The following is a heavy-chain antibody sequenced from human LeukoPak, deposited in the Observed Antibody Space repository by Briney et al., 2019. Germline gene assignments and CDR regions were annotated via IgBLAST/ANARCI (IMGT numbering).Heavy chain of an antibody. CDR2: IIPIFGTA. CDR3: ARIVEPDDY. Sequence: ASVKVSCKASGGTFSSYAISWVRQAPGQGLEWMGGIIPIFGTASYAQKFQGRVTMTRDTSTSTVYMELSSLRSEDTAVYYCARIVEPDDYWGQGTLVTVSS. CDR1: GGTFSSYA. D-gene: IGHD2-21*01. J-gene: IGHJ4*02. V-gene: IGHV1-69*05.